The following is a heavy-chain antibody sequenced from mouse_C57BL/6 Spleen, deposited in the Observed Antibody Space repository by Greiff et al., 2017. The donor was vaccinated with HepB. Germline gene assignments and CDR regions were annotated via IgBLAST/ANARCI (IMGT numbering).Heavy chain of an antibody. CDR3: ARGGPYYVNAMGD. CDR2: IDPSDCYT. CDR1: GYTFTSYW. J-gene: IGHJ4*01. V-gene: IGHV1-50*01. D-gene: IGHD1-1*01. Sequence: VQLQQPGAELVKPGGSVKLSCKASGYTFTSYWMQWVKQRPGQGLEWIGEIDPSDCYTNYNQKFKGKATLTVDTSSSTASMQLSSLTSEDSAVYYCARGGPYYVNAMGDWGQGTSVTVAS.